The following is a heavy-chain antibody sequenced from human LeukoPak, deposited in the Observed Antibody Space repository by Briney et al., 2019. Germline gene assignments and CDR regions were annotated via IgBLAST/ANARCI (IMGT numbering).Heavy chain of an antibody. CDR1: GGTFSSYA. CDR2: IIPILGIA. D-gene: IGHD2-21*02. Sequence: GSSVKVSCKASGGTFSSYAISWVRQAPGQGLEWMGRIIPILGIANYAQKFQGGVTITADKSTSTAYMELSSLRSEDTAVYYCATRVAGVVVTAMSYYFDYWGQGTLVTVSS. CDR3: ATRVAGVVVTAMSYYFDY. J-gene: IGHJ4*02. V-gene: IGHV1-69*04.